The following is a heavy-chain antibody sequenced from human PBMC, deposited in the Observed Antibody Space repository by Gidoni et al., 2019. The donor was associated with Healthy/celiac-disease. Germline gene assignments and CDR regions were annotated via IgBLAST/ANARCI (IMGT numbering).Heavy chain of an antibody. CDR3: ARGRWWLQAPSDWYFDL. J-gene: IGHJ2*01. CDR1: GGSLSSGRYY. V-gene: IGHV4-61*02. CDR2: IYTSGST. Sequence: QVQLQESGPGLVKPSQTLSLTCTASGGSLSSGRYYWSWIRQPAGKGLEWIGRIYTSGSTNYNPSLKSRVTISVDTSKNQFSLKLSSVTAADTAVYYCARGRWWLQAPSDWYFDLWGRGTLVTVSS. D-gene: IGHD5-12*01.